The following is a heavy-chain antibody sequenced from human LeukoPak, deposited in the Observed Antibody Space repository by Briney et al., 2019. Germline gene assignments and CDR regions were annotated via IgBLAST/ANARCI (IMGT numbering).Heavy chain of an antibody. CDR3: TRLPFVVVPGGENTYYYYGMDV. CDR2: INHSGST. CDR1: GGSFSGYY. J-gene: IGHJ6*02. Sequence: SETLSLTCAVYGGSFSGYYWSWIRQPPGKGLEWIGEINHSGSTNYNPSLKNRVTISVDTSKNQVSLKLSSVTAADTAVYYCTRLPFVVVPGGENTYYYYGMDVWGQGTTVTVSS. D-gene: IGHD2-2*01. V-gene: IGHV4-34*01.